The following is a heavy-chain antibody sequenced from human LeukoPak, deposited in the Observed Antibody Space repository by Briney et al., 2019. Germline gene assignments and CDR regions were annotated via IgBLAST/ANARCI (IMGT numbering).Heavy chain of an antibody. J-gene: IGHJ6*04. CDR2: IYSGGST. Sequence: GGSLRLSCAASEFSVGSNYMTWVRQAPGKGLEWVSLIYSGGSTYYADSVKGRFTISRDNSKNTLYLQMNSLRAEDTAVYYCAKKEGGIAVAGGTIVWGKGTTVTISS. CDR3: AKKEGGIAVAGGTIV. D-gene: IGHD6-19*01. CDR1: EFSVGSNY. V-gene: IGHV3-66*01.